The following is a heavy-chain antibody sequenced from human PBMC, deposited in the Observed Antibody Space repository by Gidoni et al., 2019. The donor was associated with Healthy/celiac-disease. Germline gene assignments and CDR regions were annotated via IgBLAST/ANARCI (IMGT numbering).Heavy chain of an antibody. CDR3: ARLPLTDWRYYYYGMDV. CDR1: GGSIRSSSYY. V-gene: IGHV4-39*01. CDR2: IYYSGST. Sequence: QLQLQESGPGLVKPSETLSLTCTVSGGSIRSSSYYWGWIRQPPGKGLEWIGSIYYSGSTYYNPSLKSRVTISVDTSKNQFSLKLSSVTAADTAVYYCARLPLTDWRYYYYGMDVWGQGTTVTVSS. J-gene: IGHJ6*02. D-gene: IGHD3-9*01.